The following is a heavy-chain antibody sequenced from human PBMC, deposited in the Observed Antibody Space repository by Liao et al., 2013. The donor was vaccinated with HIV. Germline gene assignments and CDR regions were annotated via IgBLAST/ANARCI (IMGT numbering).Heavy chain of an antibody. Sequence: QEQLQQWGAGLLKPSETLSLTCAVYVGSFSAYYWTWIRQPPGKGLEWIGEINHRGSTNYNPSLKSRVTMSVDRSKNQFSLTLTSVTAADTAVYYCAREVKTGDDAYDVWSQGTMVHRLF. J-gene: IGHJ3*01. D-gene: IGHD3-9*01. CDR2: INHRGST. CDR3: AREVKTGDDAYDV. CDR1: VGSFSAYY. V-gene: IGHV4-34*01.